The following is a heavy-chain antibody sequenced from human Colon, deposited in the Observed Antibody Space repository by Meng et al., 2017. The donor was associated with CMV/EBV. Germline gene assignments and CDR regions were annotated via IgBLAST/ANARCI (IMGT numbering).Heavy chain of an antibody. D-gene: IGHD2-2*02. CDR3: ARDCSVTSCYNPINSYYYFYGMDV. J-gene: IGHJ6*02. Sequence: GGSLRLSCAASGFTFSSYWMHWVRQAPGKGLVWVSRINSDGSSTSYADSVKGRFTISRDNAKNTLYLQMNSLRAEDTAVYYCARDCSVTSCYNPINSYYYFYGMDVWGQGAAVTVSS. V-gene: IGHV3-74*01. CDR1: GFTFSSYW. CDR2: INSDGSST.